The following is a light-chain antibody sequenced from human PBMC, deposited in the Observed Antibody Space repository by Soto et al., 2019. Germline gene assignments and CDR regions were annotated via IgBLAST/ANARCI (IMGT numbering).Light chain of an antibody. CDR3: QQRGNWPWT. Sequence: EIVLTQSPATLSLSPGERATLSCRASRSVSTYLAWYQQKPGQAPRLLIYDVSKRATGIPARFSGSGSGTDFTLTIGSLEPEDFAVYYCQQRGNWPWTFGQGTKVEIK. J-gene: IGKJ1*01. CDR2: DVS. V-gene: IGKV3-11*01. CDR1: RSVSTY.